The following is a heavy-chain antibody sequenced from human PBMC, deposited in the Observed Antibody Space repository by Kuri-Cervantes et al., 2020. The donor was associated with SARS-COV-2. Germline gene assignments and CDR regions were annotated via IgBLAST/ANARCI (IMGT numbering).Heavy chain of an antibody. Sequence: SVKVSCKASGGTFSSYAISWVRQAPGQGLEWMGRIIPILGIANYAQKFQGRVTITADKSTSTAYMELSSLRSEDTAVYYCARHRGTIFGVVIWWFDPWGQGTLVTVSS. CDR2: IIPILGIA. CDR3: ARHRGTIFGVVIWWFDP. D-gene: IGHD3-3*01. V-gene: IGHV1-69*04. J-gene: IGHJ5*02. CDR1: GGTFSSYA.